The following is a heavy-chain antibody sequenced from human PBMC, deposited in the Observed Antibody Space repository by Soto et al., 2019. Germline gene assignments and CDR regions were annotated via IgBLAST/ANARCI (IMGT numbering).Heavy chain of an antibody. V-gene: IGHV3-9*01. CDR1: GFTFDDYA. CDR2: ISWNSGSI. CDR3: AKDGGRSSSRWDINYYYYGMDV. D-gene: IGHD6-13*01. Sequence: EVQLVESGGGLVQPGRSLRLSCAASGFTFDDYAMHWVRQAPGKGLEWVSGISWNSGSIGYADSVKGRFTISRDNAKNSLYLQMNSLRAEDTALYYCAKDGGRSSSRWDINYYYYGMDVWGQGTTVTVSS. J-gene: IGHJ6*02.